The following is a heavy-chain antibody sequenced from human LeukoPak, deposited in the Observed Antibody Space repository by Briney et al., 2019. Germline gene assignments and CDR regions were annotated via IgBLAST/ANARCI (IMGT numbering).Heavy chain of an antibody. Sequence: SETLSLTCTVSGGSISSSSYYWGWIRQPPGKGLEWIGSIYYSGSTYYNPSLKSRVTISVDTSKNQFSLKLSSVTAADTAVYYCARGLLVRGVIESNGNTYDYWGREPWSPSPQ. CDR2: IYYSGST. CDR3: ARGLLVRGVIESNGNTYDY. J-gene: IGHJ4*02. V-gene: IGHV4-39*01. D-gene: IGHD3-10*01. CDR1: GGSISSSSYY.